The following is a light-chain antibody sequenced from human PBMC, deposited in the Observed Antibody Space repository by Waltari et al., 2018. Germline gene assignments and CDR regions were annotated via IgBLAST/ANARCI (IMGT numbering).Light chain of an antibody. CDR1: QSVSSY. CDR3: QQRSNWPLT. J-gene: IGKJ4*01. Sequence: EIVLTPSPATVSLSPGERATLSCRASQSVSSYLAWYQQKPGQAPRLLIYDASNRATGIPARFSGSGSGTDFTLTISSLEPEDFAVYYCQQRSNWPLTFGGGTKVEIK. CDR2: DAS. V-gene: IGKV3-11*01.